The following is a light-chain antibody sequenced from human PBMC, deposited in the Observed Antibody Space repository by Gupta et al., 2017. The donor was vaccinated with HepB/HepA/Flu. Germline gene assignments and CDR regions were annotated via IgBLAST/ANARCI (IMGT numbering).Light chain of an antibody. CDR2: NTN. CDR3: VLYMGSGIWV. CDR1: SGSVSTNYY. J-gene: IGLJ3*02. Sequence: QTVVTQETSFSVSPGGTVTLTCGLSSGSVSTNYYPSWYQQTPGQAPRSLIYNTNARSSGVPDRFSGSILGNKAVLTITGAQADDESDYYCVLYMGSGIWVFGGGTKMTVL. V-gene: IGLV8-61*01.